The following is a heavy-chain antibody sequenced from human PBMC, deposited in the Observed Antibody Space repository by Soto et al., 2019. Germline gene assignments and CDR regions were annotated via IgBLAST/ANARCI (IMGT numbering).Heavy chain of an antibody. CDR1: GGSFSGYY. V-gene: IGHV4-34*01. CDR3: ARAQWLVINWFDP. D-gene: IGHD6-19*01. J-gene: IGHJ5*02. CDR2: INHSGST. Sequence: PSETLSLTCAVYGGSFSGYYWSWIRQPPGKGLVWIGEINHSGSTNYNPSLKSRVTISVDTSKNQFSLKLSSVTAADTAVYYCARAQWLVINWFDPWGQGTLVTVSS.